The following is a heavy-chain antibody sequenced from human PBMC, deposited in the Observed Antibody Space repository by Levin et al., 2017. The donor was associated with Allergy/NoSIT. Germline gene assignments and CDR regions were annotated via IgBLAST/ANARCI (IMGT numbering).Heavy chain of an antibody. CDR1: GFLFNMYI. Sequence: GGSLRLSCTASGFLFNMYIMTWVRQAPGKGLEWVSVISGSGDTTYYADSVKGRVSISRDNSKNTLYLQMNSLSAQDTAVYFCARNSVSGSGSYGGSFGFWGQGTLVTVSS. CDR2: ISGSGDTT. J-gene: IGHJ4*02. D-gene: IGHD1-26*01. CDR3: ARNSVSGSGSYGGSFGF. V-gene: IGHV3-23*01.